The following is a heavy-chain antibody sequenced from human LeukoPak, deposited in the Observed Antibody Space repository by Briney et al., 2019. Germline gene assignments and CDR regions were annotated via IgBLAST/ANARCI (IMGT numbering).Heavy chain of an antibody. V-gene: IGHV4-39*07. CDR1: GGSISGRRYY. CDR3: ARVRGNGPSDAFDI. D-gene: IGHD4-23*01. Sequence: SETLSLTCSVSGGSISGRRYYWGWIRQPPGRGLEWIGSIHYDGATYYNPSLKSRVTMSVDTSKNQVSLKLSSVTAADTAVYYCARVRGNGPSDAFDIWGQGTMVTVSS. CDR2: IHYDGAT. J-gene: IGHJ3*02.